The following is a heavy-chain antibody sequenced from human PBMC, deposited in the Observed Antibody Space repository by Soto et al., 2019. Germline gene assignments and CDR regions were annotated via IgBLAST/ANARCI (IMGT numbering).Heavy chain of an antibody. J-gene: IGHJ3*02. Sequence: GESLKISCKGSGYSFTSYWIGWVRQMPGKGLEWMGIIYPGDSDTRYSPSFQGQVTISADKSISTAYLQWSSLKASDTAMYYCARLGACGGDCYSDAFDIWGQGTMVTVSS. CDR2: IYPGDSDT. CDR1: GYSFTSYW. CDR3: ARLGACGGDCYSDAFDI. D-gene: IGHD2-21*02. V-gene: IGHV5-51*01.